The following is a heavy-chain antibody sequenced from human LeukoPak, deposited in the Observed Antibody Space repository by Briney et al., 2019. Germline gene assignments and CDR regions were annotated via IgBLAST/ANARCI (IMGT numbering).Heavy chain of an antibody. D-gene: IGHD3-16*01. CDR3: GRAFPPLRTSSAGDL. CDR1: GFTFSNYA. CDR2: ISGLSTHI. Sequence: PGGSLRLSCAASGFTFSNYAMNWVRQAPGKGLEWVSSISGLSTHIYYGDSVKGRFSISRDNAKNSVYLQMNSLGVEDTAIYYCGRAFPPLRTSSAGDLWGQGILVTVSS. V-gene: IGHV3-21*01. J-gene: IGHJ4*02.